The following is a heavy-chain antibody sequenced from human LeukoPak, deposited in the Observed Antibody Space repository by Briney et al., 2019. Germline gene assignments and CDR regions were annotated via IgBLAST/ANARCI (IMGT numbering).Heavy chain of an antibody. CDR2: ISSSGRTI. J-gene: IGHJ4*02. CDR1: GFIFSDYY. CDR3: AKTPLYYFDY. V-gene: IGHV3-11*04. Sequence: SGGSLRLSCAASGFIFSDYYMGWVRQAPGKGLECVSFISSSGRTIYYADSVKGRFTISRDNAQNSLYLQMNSLRAEDTAVYYCAKTPLYYFDYWGLGTLVTVSS. D-gene: IGHD2-15*01.